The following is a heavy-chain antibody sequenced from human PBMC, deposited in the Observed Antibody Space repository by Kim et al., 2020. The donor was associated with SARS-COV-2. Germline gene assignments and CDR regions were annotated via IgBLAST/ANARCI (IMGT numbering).Heavy chain of an antibody. D-gene: IGHD3-10*01. CDR2: IHYSGST. V-gene: IGHV4-59*01. Sequence: SETLSLTCIVSGGSISSFYWTWFRQPPGKGLEWIGYIHYSGSTNYNPSLRSRVTISVDTSKNQLSLKLSSVAPAATAVSFCARGNYGSGLVYLWGHGTLV. CDR1: GGSISSFY. J-gene: IGHJ2*01. CDR3: ARGNYGSGLVYL.